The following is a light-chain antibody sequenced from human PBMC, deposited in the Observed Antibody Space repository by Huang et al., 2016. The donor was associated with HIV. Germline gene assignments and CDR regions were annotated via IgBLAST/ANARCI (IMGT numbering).Light chain of an antibody. CDR2: AAS. CDR1: QRVSSN. Sequence: EIVMTQSPATLSVSPGERATLSCRASQRVSSNLAWYQQKPGQAPRLLIYAASTRATVIPARFSGSGAGTEFNLTISSLQSEDFAVYYCQQYNNWPRTFGQGTKVEIK. J-gene: IGKJ1*01. CDR3: QQYNNWPRT. V-gene: IGKV3-15*01.